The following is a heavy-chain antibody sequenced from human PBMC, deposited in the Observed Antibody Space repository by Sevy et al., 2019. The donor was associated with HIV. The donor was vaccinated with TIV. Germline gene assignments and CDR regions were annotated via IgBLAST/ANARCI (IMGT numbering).Heavy chain of an antibody. CDR1: GFTFSSYE. CDR2: ISSSGSTI. V-gene: IGHV3-48*03. J-gene: IGHJ4*01. CDR3: VREGLGGYSYSLDY. D-gene: IGHD5-18*01. Sequence: GGSLRLSCAASGFTFSSYEMNWVRQAPGKGLEWVSYISSSGSTIYYADSVKGRFTISRDNAKNSLYLQMNSLRAEDTAVYYCVREGLGGYSYSLDYWGHGTLVTVSS.